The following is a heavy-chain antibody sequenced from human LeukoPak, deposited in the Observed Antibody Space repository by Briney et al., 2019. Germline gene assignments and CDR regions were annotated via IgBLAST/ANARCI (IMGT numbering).Heavy chain of an antibody. CDR3: ARDCSSGRTHDAFDI. CDR1: GGTFSSYA. J-gene: IGHJ3*02. V-gene: IGHV1-2*02. D-gene: IGHD6-19*01. Sequence: ASVKVSCKASGGTFSSYAISWVRQAPGQGLEWMGWINPNSGGTNYAQKFQGRVTMTRDTSISTAYMELSRLRSDDTAVYYCARDCSSGRTHDAFDIWGQGTMVTVSS. CDR2: INPNSGGT.